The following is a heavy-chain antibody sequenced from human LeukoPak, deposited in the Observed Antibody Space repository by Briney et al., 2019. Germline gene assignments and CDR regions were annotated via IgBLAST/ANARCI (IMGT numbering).Heavy chain of an antibody. CDR2: ISSSSSTI. J-gene: IGHJ3*02. D-gene: IGHD3-22*01. CDR3: ARDFEAAYYYDSSGYSHHDAFDI. Sequence: PGGSLRLSCAASGVTVSSNYMSWVRQAPGKGLEWVSYISSSSSTIYYADSVKGRFTISRDNAKNSLYLQMNSLRVEDTAVYYCARDFEAAYYYDSSGYSHHDAFDIWGQGTMVTVSS. V-gene: IGHV3-48*01. CDR1: GVTVSSNY.